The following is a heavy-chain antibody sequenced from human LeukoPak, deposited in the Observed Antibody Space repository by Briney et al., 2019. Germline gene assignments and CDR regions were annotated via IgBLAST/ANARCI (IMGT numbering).Heavy chain of an antibody. CDR2: MNPNSGNT. D-gene: IGHD6-6*01. J-gene: IGHJ6*03. CDR3: ARGAYSSSSHYYYYYMDV. Sequence: ASVKVSCKXSGYTFTSYDINWVRQATGQGLEWMGWMNPNSGNTGYSQKFQGRVTMTRNTSTSTAYMELSSLRSEDTAVYYCARGAYSSSSHYYYYYMDVWGKGTPVTVSS. CDR1: GYTFTSYD. V-gene: IGHV1-8*01.